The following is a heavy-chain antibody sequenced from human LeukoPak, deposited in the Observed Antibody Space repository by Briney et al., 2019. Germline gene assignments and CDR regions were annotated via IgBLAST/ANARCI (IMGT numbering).Heavy chain of an antibody. D-gene: IGHD6-13*01. CDR1: GFTFSSYA. Sequence: PGGSLRLSCAASGFTFSSYAMSWVRQAPGKGLEWVSAISGSGGSTYYADSVKGRFTISRDNSKNTLYLQMNSLRAEDTAVYYCAKQPIAAAGIQYYFDYWGQGTLATVSS. J-gene: IGHJ4*02. CDR2: ISGSGGST. CDR3: AKQPIAAAGIQYYFDY. V-gene: IGHV3-23*01.